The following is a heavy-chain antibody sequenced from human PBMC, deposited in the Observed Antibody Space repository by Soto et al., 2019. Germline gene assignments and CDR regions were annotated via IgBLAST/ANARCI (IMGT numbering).Heavy chain of an antibody. D-gene: IGHD2-15*01. CDR1: GGTFSSYA. V-gene: IGHV1-69*13. CDR2: IIPIFGTA. J-gene: IGHJ6*02. Sequence: SVKVSCKASGGTFSSYAISWVRQAPGQGLEWMGGIIPIFGTANYAQKFQGRVTITADESTSTAYMELSSLRSEDTAVYYCASLRGYCSGGSCRIDYYYYYGMDVWGQGTTVTVSS. CDR3: ASLRGYCSGGSCRIDYYYYYGMDV.